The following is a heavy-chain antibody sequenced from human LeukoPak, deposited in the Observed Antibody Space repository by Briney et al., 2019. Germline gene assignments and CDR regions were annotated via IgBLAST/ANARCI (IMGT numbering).Heavy chain of an antibody. CDR1: GGSISSSSYY. Sequence: PSETLSLTCTVSGGSISSSSYYWGWIRQPPGKGLEWIGEINHSGSTNYNPSLKSRVTISVDTSKNQFSLKLSSVTAADTAVYYCARGYDSSGYYFDPWGQGTLVTVSS. CDR2: INHSGST. D-gene: IGHD3-22*01. CDR3: ARGYDSSGYYFDP. V-gene: IGHV4-39*07. J-gene: IGHJ5*02.